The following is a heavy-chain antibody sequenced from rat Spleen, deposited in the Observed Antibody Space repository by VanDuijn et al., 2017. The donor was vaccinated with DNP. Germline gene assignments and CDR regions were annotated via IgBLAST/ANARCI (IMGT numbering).Heavy chain of an antibody. CDR3: ARPYPTYYGSFFDY. CDR2: INMGSGGT. Sequence: QVQLQQSGAELAKPGSSVMISCRASGYTFTTYYIGWMKQTTRQGLEFIGYINMGSGGTNYNEKFKGKATLTVDKSSSTAFMQLSSLTPDDSAVYYCARPYPTYYGSFFDYWGQGVMVTVSS. V-gene: IGHV1-43*01. J-gene: IGHJ2*01. D-gene: IGHD1-6*01. CDR1: GYTFTTYY.